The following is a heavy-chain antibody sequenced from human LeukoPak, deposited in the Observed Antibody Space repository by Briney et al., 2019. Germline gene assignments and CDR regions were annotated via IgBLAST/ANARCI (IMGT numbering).Heavy chain of an antibody. J-gene: IGHJ6*02. D-gene: IGHD2-2*01. Sequence: KPSETLSLTCAVYGGSFSGYYWSWIRQPPGKGLEWIGEINHSGSTNYNPSLKSRVTISVDTSKNQFSLKLSSVTAADTAVYYCARVRCSSTSCYSGYYYGMDVWGQGTTVTVSS. CDR2: INHSGST. V-gene: IGHV4-34*01. CDR1: GGSFSGYY. CDR3: ARVRCSSTSCYSGYYYGMDV.